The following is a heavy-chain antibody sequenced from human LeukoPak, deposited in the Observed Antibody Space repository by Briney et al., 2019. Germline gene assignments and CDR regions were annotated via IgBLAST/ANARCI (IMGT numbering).Heavy chain of an antibody. CDR2: IYYSGST. D-gene: IGHD3-10*01. Sequence: PSETLSLTCTVSGGSTSSYYWSWIRQPPGKGLGWIGYIYYSGSTNYNPSLKSRVTISADTSKNQFSLKLSSVTAADTAVYYCASLHYGSGNAFDYWGQGTLVTV. CDR3: ASLHYGSGNAFDY. J-gene: IGHJ4*02. CDR1: GGSTSSYY. V-gene: IGHV4-59*01.